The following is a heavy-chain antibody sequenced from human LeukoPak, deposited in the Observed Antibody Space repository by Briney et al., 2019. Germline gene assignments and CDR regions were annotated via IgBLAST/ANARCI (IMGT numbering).Heavy chain of an antibody. J-gene: IGHJ4*02. V-gene: IGHV3-48*01. CDR2: ISSSSSTI. Sequence: AGGSLRLSCAVSGFTFNSYSMNWVRQAPGKGLEWVSYISSSSSTIYYADSVKGRLTISRDNSKNTLYLQMNSLRAEDTAVYYCAREGPRGNSQFDYWGQGTLVTVSS. CDR3: AREGPRGNSQFDY. CDR1: GFTFNSYS. D-gene: IGHD2/OR15-2a*01.